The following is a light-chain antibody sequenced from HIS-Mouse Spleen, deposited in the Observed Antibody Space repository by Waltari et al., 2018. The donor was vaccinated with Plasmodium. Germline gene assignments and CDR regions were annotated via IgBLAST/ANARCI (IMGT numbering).Light chain of an antibody. CDR2: RDS. CDR3: QVWDSSTV. CDR1: NLGSKN. Sequence: SYELTQPLSVSVALGQTARLTCGGNNLGSKNVHCYQQKPGQAPVLVIYRDSNRPSGIPERFSGSNSGNTATLTISRAQAGDEADYYCQVWDSSTVFGGGTKLTVL. V-gene: IGLV3-9*01. J-gene: IGLJ3*02.